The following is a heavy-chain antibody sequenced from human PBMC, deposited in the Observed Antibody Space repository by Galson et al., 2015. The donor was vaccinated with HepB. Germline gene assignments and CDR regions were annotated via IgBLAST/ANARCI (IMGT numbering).Heavy chain of an antibody. CDR1: GYTFTGYY. J-gene: IGHJ6*02. D-gene: IGHD6-13*01. CDR2: INPNSGGT. Sequence: SVKVSCKASGYTFTGYYMHWVRQAPGQGLEWMGWINPNSGGTNYAQKFQGWVTMTRDTSISTAYMELSRLRSDDTAVYYCARGRGYSSYYYGMDVWGQGTTVTGSS. V-gene: IGHV1-2*04. CDR3: ARGRGYSSYYYGMDV.